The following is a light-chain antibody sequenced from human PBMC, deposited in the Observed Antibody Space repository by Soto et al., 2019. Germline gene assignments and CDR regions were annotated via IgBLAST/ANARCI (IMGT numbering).Light chain of an antibody. J-gene: IGKJ5*01. CDR3: KQSYSTPSIT. CDR1: QSISSY. V-gene: IGKV1-39*01. CDR2: AAS. Sequence: DLQMTQSPSSLPASVGDRVTITCRASQSISSYLNWYQQKPGKAPKLLIYAASSLQSGVPSRFSSSGSGTDFTLTISSLQPEDFATYYCKQSYSTPSITFGQGTRLEIK.